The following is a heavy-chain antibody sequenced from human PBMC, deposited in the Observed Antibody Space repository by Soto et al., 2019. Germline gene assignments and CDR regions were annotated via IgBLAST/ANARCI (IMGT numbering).Heavy chain of an antibody. J-gene: IGHJ5*02. CDR1: GFTFRSFT. Sequence: GGSLRLSCAASGFTFRSFTMNWVRQAPGKGLEWVSTISSNSAYIYYTDALRGRFTIPGDNAKNSLHLQMNSLRAEDTAVYYCTRDASRDSSARGWFDPWGPGTLVTVSS. CDR3: TRDASRDSSARGWFDP. CDR2: ISSNSAYI. D-gene: IGHD6-13*01. V-gene: IGHV3-21*01.